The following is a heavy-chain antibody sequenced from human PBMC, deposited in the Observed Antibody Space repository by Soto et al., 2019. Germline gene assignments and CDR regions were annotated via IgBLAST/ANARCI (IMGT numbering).Heavy chain of an antibody. D-gene: IGHD4-17*01. Sequence: GGSLRLSCAASGFTFSSYGMHWVRQAPGKGLEWVAVIWYDGSNKYYADSVKGRFTISRDNSKNTLYLQMNSLRAEDTAVYYCARDQLTYGDYPVCWGQGTLVTVSS. CDR1: GFTFSSYG. CDR3: ARDQLTYGDYPVC. CDR2: IWYDGSNK. J-gene: IGHJ4*02. V-gene: IGHV3-33*01.